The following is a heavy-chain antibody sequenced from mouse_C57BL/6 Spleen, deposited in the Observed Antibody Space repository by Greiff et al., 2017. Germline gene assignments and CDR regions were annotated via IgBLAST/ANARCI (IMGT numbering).Heavy chain of an antibody. Sequence: EVKLVESGGGLVKPGGSLKLSCAASGFTFSSYAMSWVRQTPEKRLEWVATISDGGSYTYYPENVKGRFTISRDNAKNNLYLQMSHLKSEDTAMYYCARGSSSYDAMDYWGQGTSVTVAS. J-gene: IGHJ4*01. V-gene: IGHV5-4*03. CDR2: ISDGGSYT. CDR3: ARGSSSYDAMDY. CDR1: GFTFSSYA. D-gene: IGHD1-1*01.